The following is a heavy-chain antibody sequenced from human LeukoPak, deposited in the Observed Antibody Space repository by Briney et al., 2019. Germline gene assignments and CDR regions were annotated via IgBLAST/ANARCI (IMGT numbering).Heavy chain of an antibody. CDR1: GYTFTIYD. D-gene: IGHD3-3*01. CDR2: IIPILGIA. J-gene: IGHJ4*02. V-gene: IGHV1-69*04. CDR3: ARGVRGYDSSD. Sequence: SVKVSCKASGYTFTIYDINWVRQAPGQGLEWMGRIIPILGIANYAQKFQGRVTITADKSTSTAYMELSSLRSEDTAVYCCARGVRGYDSSDWGQGTLVTVSS.